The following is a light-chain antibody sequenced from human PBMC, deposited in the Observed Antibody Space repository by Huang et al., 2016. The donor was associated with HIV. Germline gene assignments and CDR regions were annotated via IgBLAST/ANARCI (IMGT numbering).Light chain of an antibody. J-gene: IGKJ1*01. CDR2: DAS. V-gene: IGKV1-5*01. CDR1: QSISSW. CDR3: QQYNSYPWT. Sequence: DIQMTQSPSTLSASVGDIVTITCRASQSISSWLAWYQQKPGKAPKLLIYDASSLTSGVPSRFSGSGSGTEFTLTISSLQPDNFATYYCQQYNSYPWTFGQGTKVEIK.